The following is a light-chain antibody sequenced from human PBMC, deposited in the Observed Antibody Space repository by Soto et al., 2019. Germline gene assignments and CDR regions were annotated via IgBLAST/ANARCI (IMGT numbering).Light chain of an antibody. Sequence: QSALTQAASVSGCPGQSITISCTGTSSDGGSYNLVSWYQQHPGKAPKLMIYEVSKRPSGVSNRFSGSKSGNTASLTISGLQAEDEADYYCCSYAGSSTFVVFGGGTKLTVL. CDR2: EVS. J-gene: IGLJ2*01. CDR1: SSDGGSYNL. CDR3: CSYAGSSTFVV. V-gene: IGLV2-23*02.